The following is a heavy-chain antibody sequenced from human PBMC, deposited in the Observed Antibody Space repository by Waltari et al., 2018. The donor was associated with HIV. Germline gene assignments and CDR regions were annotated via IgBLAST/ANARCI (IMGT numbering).Heavy chain of an antibody. CDR1: GFTFSNYN. CDR3: TRDRTYGPLRYFDY. CDR2: ISSSSYTI. D-gene: IGHD3-10*01. Sequence: EVQLVESGGGLVQPGGSLRLSCAASGFTFSNYNFNWVRQAPGKGLEWVSYISSSSYTIYYADSGKGRFTISRDNAKNSLYLQMNSLRDEDTAVYYCTRDRTYGPLRYFDYWGQGTLVTVSS. J-gene: IGHJ4*02. V-gene: IGHV3-48*02.